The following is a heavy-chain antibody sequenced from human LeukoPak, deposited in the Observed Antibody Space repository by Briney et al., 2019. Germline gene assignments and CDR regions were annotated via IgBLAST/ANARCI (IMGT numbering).Heavy chain of an antibody. D-gene: IGHD1-7*01. V-gene: IGHV4-4*09. Sequence: SETLSLTCTVSGGSISSYYWSWIRQPPGKGLEWIGYIHTSGSTNYNPSLKSRVTISVDTSKNQFSLKLSSVTAADTAVYYCARDNWNYSGEYYFDYWGQGTLVTVSS. J-gene: IGHJ4*02. CDR1: GGSISSYY. CDR3: ARDNWNYSGEYYFDY. CDR2: IHTSGST.